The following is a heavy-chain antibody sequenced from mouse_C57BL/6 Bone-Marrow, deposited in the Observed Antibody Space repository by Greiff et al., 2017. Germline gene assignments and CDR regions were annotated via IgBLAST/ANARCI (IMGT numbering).Heavy chain of an antibody. V-gene: IGHV14-4*01. CDR2: IDPENGDT. CDR1: GFNIKDDY. Sequence: VQLQQSGAELVRPGASVKLSCTASGFNIKDDYMHWVKQRPEQGLEWIGWIDPENGDTEYASKFQGKATITADTSSNTAYLQLSSLTSEDTAVYYCTPGYGNRPFAYWGQGTLVTVSA. D-gene: IGHD2-10*02. CDR3: TPGYGNRPFAY. J-gene: IGHJ3*01.